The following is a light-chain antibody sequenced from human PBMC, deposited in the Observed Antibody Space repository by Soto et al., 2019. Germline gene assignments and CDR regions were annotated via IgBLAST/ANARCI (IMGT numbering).Light chain of an antibody. CDR1: RTDIGGYNY. V-gene: IGLV2-14*01. J-gene: IGLJ2*01. Sequence: QCVLTQPASVSGSLGQSITISCTSTRTDIGGYNYVSWYQQYPGKAPKLVICEVTSRPSGISDRFSGSKSGNTASLTISGLQAEDEADYFCTSYTNSKAYILFGGGTKLTV. CDR3: TSYTNSKAYIL. CDR2: EVT.